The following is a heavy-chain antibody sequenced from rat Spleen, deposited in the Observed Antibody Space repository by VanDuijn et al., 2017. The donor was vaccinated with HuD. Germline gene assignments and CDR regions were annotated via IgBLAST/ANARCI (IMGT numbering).Heavy chain of an antibody. CDR1: GFTFSDYG. D-gene: IGHD1-9*01. CDR2: ISYGDSSGHSGT. J-gene: IGHJ2*01. Sequence: EVQLVESGGGLVHPGRSLKLSCAASGFTFSDYGMAWVRQGPTKGLEWVATISYGDSSGHSGTYYRDSVRGRFTISRDDAKSTLSLQMDSLRSVDTATYYCARRHYGYTDYFDHWGQGVMVTVSS. CDR3: ARRHYGYTDYFDH. V-gene: IGHV5-29*01.